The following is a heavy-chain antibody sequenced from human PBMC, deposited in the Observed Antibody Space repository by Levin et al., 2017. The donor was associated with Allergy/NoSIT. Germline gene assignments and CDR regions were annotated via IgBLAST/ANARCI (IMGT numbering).Heavy chain of an antibody. CDR3: ARGGEVFGYHGDY. CDR2: INGPSTFI. V-gene: IGHV3-21*01. CDR1: GFSFATYS. J-gene: IGHJ4*02. D-gene: IGHD3-16*02. Sequence: GESLKISCAASGFSFATYSMNWVRQAPGKGLEWVASINGPSTFIYFADSLKGRFTISRDNARNSLYLQMNNLRAEDTAVYYCARGGEVFGYHGDYWGQGTLVTVSS.